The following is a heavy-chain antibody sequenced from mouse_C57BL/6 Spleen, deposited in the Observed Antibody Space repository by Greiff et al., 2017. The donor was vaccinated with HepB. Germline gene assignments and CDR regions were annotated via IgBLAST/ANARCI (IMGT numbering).Heavy chain of an antibody. V-gene: IGHV1-50*01. CDR2: IDPSDSYT. D-gene: IGHD3-2*02. CDR3: ARPEGSGYDYFDY. Sequence: VQLQQPGAELVKPGASVKLSCKASGYTFTSYWMQWVKQRPGQGLEWIGEIDPSDSYTNYNQKFKGKATLTVDTSSSTAYMQLSSLTSEDSAVYYCARPEGSGYDYFDYWGQGTTLTVSS. J-gene: IGHJ2*01. CDR1: GYTFTSYW.